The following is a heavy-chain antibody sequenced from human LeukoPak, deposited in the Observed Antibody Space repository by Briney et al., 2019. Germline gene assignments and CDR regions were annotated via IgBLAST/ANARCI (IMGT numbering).Heavy chain of an antibody. CDR3: ARRWSFDY. CDR2: ISSSGSAI. D-gene: IGHD6-13*01. V-gene: IGHV3-48*03. Sequence: GGTLRLSCAASGFTLSSYEMNWVRQAPGKGLEWVSYISSSGSAIYYADSVKGRFTISRGKAKNSLYLQMNSLRAEDRAVYYCARRWSFDYWGQGTLVTVSS. CDR1: GFTLSSYE. J-gene: IGHJ4*02.